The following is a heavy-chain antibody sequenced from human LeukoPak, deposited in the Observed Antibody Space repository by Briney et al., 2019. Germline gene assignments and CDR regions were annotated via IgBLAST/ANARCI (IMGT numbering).Heavy chain of an antibody. CDR2: IYSGGST. CDR1: GFTVSSNF. CDR3: ASTGRAYYYGSGSPDY. D-gene: IGHD3-10*01. J-gene: IGHJ4*02. Sequence: GGSLRLSCAASGFTVSSNFMSWVRQAPGKGLEWVSVIYSGGSTYYADSVKGRFTISRDNSKNTLYLQMNSLRAEDTAVYYCASTGRAYYYGSGSPDYWGREPWSPSPQ. V-gene: IGHV3-66*01.